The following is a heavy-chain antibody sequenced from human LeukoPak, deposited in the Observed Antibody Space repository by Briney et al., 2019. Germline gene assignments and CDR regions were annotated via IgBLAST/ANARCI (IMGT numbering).Heavy chain of an antibody. CDR2: ISGSGGST. V-gene: IGHV3-23*01. J-gene: IGHJ6*03. CDR1: GFTFSSYA. CDR3: AKSSSVAGYYYYYYMDV. D-gene: IGHD6-19*01. Sequence: GGSLRLSCAASGFTFSSYAMSWVRQAPGKGLEWVSAISGSGGSTYYADSVKGRFTISGDNSKNTLYLQMNSLRAEDTAVYYCAKSSSVAGYYYYYYMDVWGKGTTVTVSS.